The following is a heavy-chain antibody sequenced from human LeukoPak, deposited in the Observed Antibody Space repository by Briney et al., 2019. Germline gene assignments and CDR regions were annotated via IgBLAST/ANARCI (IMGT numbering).Heavy chain of an antibody. CDR3: TWGRITMIREAAFDI. V-gene: IGHV3-49*04. CDR1: GFTFSNAW. J-gene: IGHJ3*02. Sequence: GGSLRLSCAASGFTFSNAWMSWVRQAPGKGLEWVGFIRSKAYGGTTEYAASVKGRFTISRDDSKSIAYLQMNSLKTEDTAVYYCTWGRITMIREAAFDIWGQGTMVTVSS. CDR2: IRSKAYGGTT. D-gene: IGHD3-22*01.